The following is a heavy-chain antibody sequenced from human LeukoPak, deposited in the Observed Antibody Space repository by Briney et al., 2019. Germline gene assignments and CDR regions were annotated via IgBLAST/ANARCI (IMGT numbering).Heavy chain of an antibody. J-gene: IGHJ6*03. D-gene: IGHD2-2*01. CDR2: IYDSGST. Sequence: SETLSLTCTVSGGSISSSSYYWGWIRQPPGKGLEWIGSIYDSGSTYYNPSLKSRVTISVDTSKNQFSLKLSSVTAADTAVYYCARDRRYCSSTSCWVMDVWGKGITVTVSS. V-gene: IGHV4-39*07. CDR3: ARDRRYCSSTSCWVMDV. CDR1: GGSISSSSYY.